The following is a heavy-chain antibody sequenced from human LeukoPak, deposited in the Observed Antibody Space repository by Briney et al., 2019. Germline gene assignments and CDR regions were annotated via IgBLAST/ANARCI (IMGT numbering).Heavy chain of an antibody. D-gene: IGHD2-15*01. CDR3: ARGYCSGGSCYPGYFDY. Sequence: PGRSLRLSCAASGFTFSNYGMHWVRQVPGKGLEWVALIWYDGSNKYYADSVKGRFIISRDNSKDTLYLQMNSLRAEDTAVYYCARGYCSGGSCYPGYFDYWGQGTLVTVSS. CDR1: GFTFSNYG. V-gene: IGHV3-33*08. CDR2: IWYDGSNK. J-gene: IGHJ4*02.